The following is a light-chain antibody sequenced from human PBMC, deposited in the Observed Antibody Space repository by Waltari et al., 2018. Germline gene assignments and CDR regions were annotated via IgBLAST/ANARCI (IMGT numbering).Light chain of an antibody. CDR3: QEYYTIPPWA. J-gene: IGKJ1*01. CDR1: RSILSSANNKNY. V-gene: IGKV4-1*01. Sequence: DIVMTQSPDSLAMSLGERATINCRSSRSILSSANNKNYLGWYQKQHGQPPRLLFYWASTRQSGVPDRFSASRSGTDFSLTISSLQAEDVAVYYCQEYYTIPPWAFGQGTKVEIK. CDR2: WAS.